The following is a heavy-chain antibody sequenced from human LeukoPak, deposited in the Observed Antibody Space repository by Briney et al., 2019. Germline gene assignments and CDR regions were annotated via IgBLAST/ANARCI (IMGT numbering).Heavy chain of an antibody. CDR1: GLTFRNYA. J-gene: IGHJ4*02. Sequence: PGGSLRPSCAASGLTFRNYAMTWVRQAPGKGLEWVSTISADGASTFYADSVRGRFTISRDNSENTLYLQMDSLRAEDTAVYYCAKGGHYTYFEYWGQGTLVTVSS. CDR2: ISADGAST. D-gene: IGHD3-10*01. CDR3: AKGGHYTYFEY. V-gene: IGHV3-23*01.